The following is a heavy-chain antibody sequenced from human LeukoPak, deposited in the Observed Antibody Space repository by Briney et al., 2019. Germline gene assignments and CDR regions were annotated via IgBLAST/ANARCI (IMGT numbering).Heavy chain of an antibody. CDR1: GFSFSSYN. J-gene: IGHJ4*02. CDR3: TRDMQGSRLYLVGSQND. Sequence: GGSLRLSCEASGFSFSSYNMDWVRQTPGKGLEWISSITTSSTYTFYADSVKGRFTISRDNAMNTLYLQMNSLRAEDSALYYCTRDMQGSRLYLVGSQNDWGQGTLVTVSS. D-gene: IGHD1-26*01. V-gene: IGHV3-21*01. CDR2: ITTSSTYT.